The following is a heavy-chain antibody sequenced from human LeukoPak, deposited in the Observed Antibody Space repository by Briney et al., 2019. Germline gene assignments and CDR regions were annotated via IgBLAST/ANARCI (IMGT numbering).Heavy chain of an antibody. V-gene: IGHV4-39*01. Sequence: SETLSLTCPVSGGSISTKNYYWGWIRQPPGKGLEWIGTIYSSGSSYYNSSLKSRVTISLDTSKNQFSLQLKSLTAVDTAVYYCARPRDYGSDGWGQGTLVTVSS. J-gene: IGHJ4*02. D-gene: IGHD4-17*01. CDR3: ARPRDYGSDG. CDR1: GGSISTKNYY. CDR2: IYSSGSS.